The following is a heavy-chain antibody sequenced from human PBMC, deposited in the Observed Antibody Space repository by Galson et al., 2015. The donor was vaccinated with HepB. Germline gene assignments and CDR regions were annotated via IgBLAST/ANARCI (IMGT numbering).Heavy chain of an antibody. D-gene: IGHD3-22*01. V-gene: IGHV1-18*01. J-gene: IGHJ4*02. Sequence: SVKVSCKASGYTFTTYAISWVRQAPGQGLEWMGWISPYNGNTDYAQKLQGRVTMTTNTSTSTACMELRSLRSDDTAVYYCARDALYYYDRSGYYYWGQGTPVTVSS. CDR3: ARDALYYYDRSGYYY. CDR2: ISPYNGNT. CDR1: GYTFTTYA.